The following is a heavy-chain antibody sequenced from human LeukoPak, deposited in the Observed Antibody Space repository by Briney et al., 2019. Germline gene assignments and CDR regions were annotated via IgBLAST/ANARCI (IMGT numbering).Heavy chain of an antibody. V-gene: IGHV1-24*01. J-gene: IGHJ4*02. CDR3: ASGDGYNPFDY. Sequence: ASVNVSYKLSVYTLTQLSMHWVRQAPGKGLEWMGGFDPEDGETIYAQKFQGRVTITEDASTDTAYMELSSLRSEDTAVYYCASGDGYNPFDYWGQGTLVTVSS. CDR2: FDPEDGET. CDR1: VYTLTQLS. D-gene: IGHD5-24*01.